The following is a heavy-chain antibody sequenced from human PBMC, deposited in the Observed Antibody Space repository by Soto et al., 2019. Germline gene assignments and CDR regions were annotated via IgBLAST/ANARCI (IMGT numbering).Heavy chain of an antibody. CDR3: AREQLWFDY. Sequence: QLQLQESGSGLVKPSQTLSLTCAVSGGSISSGGYSWSWIRQPPGKGLEWIGYIYHSGSTYYNPSLKSRVTISXXXXXXXXXLKLSSVTAADTAVYYCAREQLWFDYWGQGTLVTVSS. CDR1: GGSISSGGYS. D-gene: IGHD5-18*01. J-gene: IGHJ4*02. V-gene: IGHV4-30-2*01. CDR2: IYHSGST.